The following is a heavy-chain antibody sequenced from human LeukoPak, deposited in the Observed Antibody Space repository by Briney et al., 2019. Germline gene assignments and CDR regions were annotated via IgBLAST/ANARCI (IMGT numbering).Heavy chain of an antibody. CDR3: AKEAQAAPGFDY. V-gene: IGHV3-23*01. Sequence: GGSLRLSCAASGFTFSRHAMSWVRQAPGKGLEWVSAISENGGSTYNADSVKGRFTISRDNSKNTLYLQMNSLRAEDTAVYYCAKEAQAAPGFDYWGQGTLVTVSS. CDR1: GFTFSRHA. D-gene: IGHD6-6*01. CDR2: ISENGGST. J-gene: IGHJ4*02.